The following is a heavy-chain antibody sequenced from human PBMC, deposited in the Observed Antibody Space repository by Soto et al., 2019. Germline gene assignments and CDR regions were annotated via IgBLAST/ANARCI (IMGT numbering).Heavy chain of an antibody. CDR2: IIPIFGTA. J-gene: IGHJ6*02. CDR3: ARDGIAVAGTIDYYYGMDV. V-gene: IGHV1-2*02. D-gene: IGHD6-19*01. Sequence: GASVKVSCKASGYTFTGYYMHWVRQAPGQGLEWMGGIIPIFGTANYAQKFQGRVTMTRDTSISTANMELSRLRSDDTAVYYCARDGIAVAGTIDYYYGMDVWGQGTTVTVSS. CDR1: GYTFTGYY.